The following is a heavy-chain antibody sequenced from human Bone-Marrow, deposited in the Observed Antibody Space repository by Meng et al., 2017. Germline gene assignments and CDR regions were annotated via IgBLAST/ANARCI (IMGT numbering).Heavy chain of an antibody. D-gene: IGHD2-15*01. CDR1: GYSISSGYY. V-gene: IGHV4-38-2*02. Sequence: SETLSLTCTVSGYSISSGYYWGWIRQPPGKGLEWIGSIYHSGSTYYNPSLKSRVTISVDTSKNQFSLKLTSVTAADTAVYYCARDRSWGVATTSGYYYGMDVWGQGTTVTVSS. CDR3: ARDRSWGVATTSGYYYGMDV. CDR2: IYHSGST. J-gene: IGHJ6*02.